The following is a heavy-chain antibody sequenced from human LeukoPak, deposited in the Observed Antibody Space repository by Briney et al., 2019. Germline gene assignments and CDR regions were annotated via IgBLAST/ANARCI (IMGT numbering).Heavy chain of an antibody. D-gene: IGHD2-2*01. CDR2: INHSGST. Sequence: PSETLSLTCAVYGGSFSGYYWSWIRQPPGKGLEWIGEINHSGSTNYNPSLKSRVTISVDTSKNQFSLKLSSVTAADTAVYYCARGPGIVVVPAATENYYYYGMDVWGQGTTVTVSS. V-gene: IGHV4-34*01. CDR1: GGSFSGYY. CDR3: ARGPGIVVVPAATENYYYYGMDV. J-gene: IGHJ6*02.